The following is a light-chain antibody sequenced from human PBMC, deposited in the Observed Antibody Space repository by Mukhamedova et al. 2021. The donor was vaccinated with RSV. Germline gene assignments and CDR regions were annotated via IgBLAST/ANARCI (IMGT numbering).Light chain of an antibody. CDR1: SLRSHY. V-gene: IGLV3-19*01. Sequence: GDSLRSHYTSWYQQKPGQAPLLVVYGKNNRPSGIPDRFSGSGSGDTASLTITGAQAEDEADFYCFSRDTTGDHWVLGGGTKLTVL. CDR2: GKN. J-gene: IGLJ3*02. CDR3: FSRDTTGDHWV.